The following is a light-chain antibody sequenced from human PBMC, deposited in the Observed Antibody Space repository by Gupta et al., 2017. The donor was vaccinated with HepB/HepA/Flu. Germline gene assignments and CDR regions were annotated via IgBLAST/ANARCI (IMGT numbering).Light chain of an antibody. CDR1: GLRRYY. V-gene: IGLV3-19*01. J-gene: IGLJ1*01. CDR2: GKN. CDR3: DSRDSSGDHYV. Sequence: SSELTQDPGVSVALGPTVRITCQGDGLRRYYASWYQQKPGQAPVLVIYGKNNRPSGIPDRFSGSSSGNTASLSIIGTQAEDEADYYCDSRDSSGDHYVFGTGTKVTVL.